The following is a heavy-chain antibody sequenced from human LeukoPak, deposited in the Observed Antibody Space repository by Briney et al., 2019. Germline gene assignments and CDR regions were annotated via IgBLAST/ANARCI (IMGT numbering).Heavy chain of an antibody. CDR3: ARGRHLSYYDFWSGYFRGDGMDV. J-gene: IGHJ6*02. CDR2: MNPNSGNT. V-gene: IGHV1-8*01. D-gene: IGHD3-3*01. Sequence: ASVKVSCKASGYTFTSYDINWVRQATGQGLEWMGWMNPNSGNTGYAQKFQGRVTMTRNTSISTAYMELSSLRSEDTAVYYCARGRHLSYYDFWSGYFRGDGMDVWGQGTTVTVSS. CDR1: GYTFTSYD.